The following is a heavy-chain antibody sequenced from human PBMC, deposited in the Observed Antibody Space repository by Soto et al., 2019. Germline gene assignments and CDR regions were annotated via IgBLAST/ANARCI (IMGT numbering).Heavy chain of an antibody. J-gene: IGHJ4*02. D-gene: IGHD2-2*02. CDR2: ISADNGDA. CDR1: GYSFTNYG. CDR3: AACPCISTSCYTAPHF. Sequence: ASVKVSCKASGYSFTNYGISWVRQAPGQGLERMGWISADNGDAKYALNLQGRVTMTIDTSTSTAYMELRSLRSDDTAVYYCAACPCISTSCYTAPHFWGQGTLVTVSS. V-gene: IGHV1-18*04.